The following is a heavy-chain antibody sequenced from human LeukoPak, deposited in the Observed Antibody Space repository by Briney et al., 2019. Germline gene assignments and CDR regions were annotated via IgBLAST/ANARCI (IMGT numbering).Heavy chain of an antibody. CDR2: IYYSGST. Sequence: SETLSLTCTVSGVSISSYYWSWLRQPPGKGLEWIGYIYYSGSTNYNPSLKSRVTISVDTSKNQFSLKLSSVTAADTAVYYCARGSTYSSSLNWFDPWGQGTLVTVSS. CDR3: ARGSTYSSSLNWFDP. CDR1: GVSISSYY. D-gene: IGHD6-13*01. J-gene: IGHJ5*02. V-gene: IGHV4-59*01.